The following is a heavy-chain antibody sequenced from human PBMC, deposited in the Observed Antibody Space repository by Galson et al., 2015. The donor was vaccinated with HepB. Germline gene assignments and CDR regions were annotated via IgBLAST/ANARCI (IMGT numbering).Heavy chain of an antibody. Sequence: SLRLSCAASGFTFSRYGMHWVRQAPGKGLEWVAVISYDGNNKYYADSVKGRFTISRDNSKNTLSLQMNSLRAEDTAVYYCAKKRVGGAYNSYFDDWGQGTLVTVSS. V-gene: IGHV3-30*18. CDR3: AKKRVGGAYNSYFDD. D-gene: IGHD5-24*01. CDR1: GFTFSRYG. CDR2: ISYDGNNK. J-gene: IGHJ4*02.